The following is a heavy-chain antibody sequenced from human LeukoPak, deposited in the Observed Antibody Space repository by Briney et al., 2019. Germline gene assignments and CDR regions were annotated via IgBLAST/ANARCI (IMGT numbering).Heavy chain of an antibody. CDR2: IGSDNKP. V-gene: IGHV3-23*05. CDR1: GFTFSAYA. J-gene: IGHJ4*02. Sequence: GGSLRLSCEASGFTFSAYAMTWVRQAPGKGLERVSSIGSDNKPHYSESVKGRFAISRDNSKSMLFLQLNSLRAEDTALYYCAKQYSSGTLWRLLLDYWGQGTLVTVSS. D-gene: IGHD6-19*01. CDR3: AKQYSSGTLWRLLLDY.